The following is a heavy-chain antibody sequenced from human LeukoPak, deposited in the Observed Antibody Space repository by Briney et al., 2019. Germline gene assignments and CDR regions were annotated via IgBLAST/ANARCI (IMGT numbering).Heavy chain of an antibody. J-gene: IGHJ6*02. CDR3: ATEYSSSWNGPQDYYGMDV. D-gene: IGHD6-13*01. CDR2: INPNSGGT. V-gene: IGHV1-2*02. Sequence: ASVKVSCKASGYTFTGCYMHWVRQAPGQGLEWMGWINPNSGGTNYAQKFQGRVTMTRDTSISTAYMELSRLRSDDTAVYYCATEYSSSWNGPQDYYGMDVWGQGTTVTVSS. CDR1: GYTFTGCY.